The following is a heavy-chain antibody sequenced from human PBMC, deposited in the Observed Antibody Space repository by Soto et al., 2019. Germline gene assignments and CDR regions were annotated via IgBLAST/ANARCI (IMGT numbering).Heavy chain of an antibody. CDR2: ISSSSSYT. CDR1: GFTFSDYY. D-gene: IGHD3-22*01. CDR3: ARRDDSSGYYYVY. J-gene: IGHJ4*02. V-gene: IGHV3-11*06. Sequence: PGGSLRLSCAASGFTFSDYYMSWIRQAPGKGLEWVSYISSSSSYTNYADSVKGRFTISRDNAKNSLYLQMNSLRAEDTAVYYCARRDDSSGYYYVYWGQGTLVTVSS.